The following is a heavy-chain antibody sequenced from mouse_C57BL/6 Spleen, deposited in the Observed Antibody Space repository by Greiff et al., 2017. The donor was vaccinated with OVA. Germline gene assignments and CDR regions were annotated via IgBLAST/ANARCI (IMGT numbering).Heavy chain of an antibody. D-gene: IGHD4-1*01. CDR1: GFSFNTYA. CDR2: IRSKSNNYAT. CDR3: VRRGLGPWYFDV. Sequence: EVQLVESGGGLVQPKGSLKLSCAASGFSFNTYAMNWVRQAPGKGLEWVARIRSKSNNYATYYADSVKDRFTISRDDSESMLYLQMNNLKTEDTAMYYCVRRGLGPWYFDVWGTGTTVTVSS. V-gene: IGHV10-1*01. J-gene: IGHJ1*03.